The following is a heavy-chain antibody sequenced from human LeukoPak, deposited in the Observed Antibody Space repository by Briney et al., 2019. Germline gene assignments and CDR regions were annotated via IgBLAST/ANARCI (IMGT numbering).Heavy chain of an antibody. CDR2: IRYDGSNK. CDR1: GFTFSSYG. D-gene: IGHD2-8*01. CDR3: AKDSLLTIDY. Sequence: GGSLRLSCAASGFTFSSYGMHWVRQAPGKGLEWVACIRYDGSNKYYADSVKGRFTISRDNSKNTLYLQMNSLRAEDTAVYYCAKDSLLTIDYWGQGTLVTVSS. V-gene: IGHV3-30*02. J-gene: IGHJ4*02.